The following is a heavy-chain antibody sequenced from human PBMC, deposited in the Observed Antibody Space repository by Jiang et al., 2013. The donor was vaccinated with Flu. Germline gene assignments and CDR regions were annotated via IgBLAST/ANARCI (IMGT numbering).Heavy chain of an antibody. V-gene: IGHV3-9*01. Sequence: SCAASGFTFDDYAMHWVRQAPGKGLEWVSGISWNSGSIGYADSVKGRFTISRDNAKNSLYLQMNSLRAEDTALYYCAKDQDSQGQWLVRGAFDIWGQGTMVTVSS. CDR3: AKDQDSQGQWLVRGAFDI. CDR2: ISWNSGSI. D-gene: IGHD6-19*01. CDR1: GFTFDDYA. J-gene: IGHJ3*02.